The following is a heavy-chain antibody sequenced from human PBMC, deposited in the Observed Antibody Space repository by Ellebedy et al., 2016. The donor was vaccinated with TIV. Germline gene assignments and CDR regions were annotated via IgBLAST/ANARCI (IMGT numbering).Heavy chain of an antibody. CDR2: IHPGDSET. Sequence: GESLKISXKGSGYSFTSYWIAWVRQMPGKGLEWMGVIHPGDSETRYSPSFQGQVTISADKSIRTAYLQWSSLKASDTAMYYCGRPSGIRGTGTGIGVDPWGQGTLVTVSS. D-gene: IGHD1-7*01. V-gene: IGHV5-51*01. J-gene: IGHJ5*02. CDR3: GRPSGIRGTGTGIGVDP. CDR1: GYSFTSYW.